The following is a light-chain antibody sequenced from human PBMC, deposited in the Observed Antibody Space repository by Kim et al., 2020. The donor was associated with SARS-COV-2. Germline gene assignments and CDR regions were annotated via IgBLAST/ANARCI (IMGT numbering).Light chain of an antibody. J-gene: IGKJ2*01. CDR3: QQHNNWPYT. CDR1: QSVTDK. V-gene: IGKV3-15*01. Sequence: EIVMTQSPATLWVSPGESVTLSCRASQSVTDKLNWYQQKPGQAPRLLIYRASTRAAGVPAGFSGSGSGTDFTLTISSLQSEDFAVYYCQQHNNWPYTFGQGTKVDIK. CDR2: RAS.